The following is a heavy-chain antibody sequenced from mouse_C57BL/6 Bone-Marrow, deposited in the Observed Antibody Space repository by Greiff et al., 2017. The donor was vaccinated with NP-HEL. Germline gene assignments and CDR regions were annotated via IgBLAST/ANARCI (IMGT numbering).Heavy chain of an antibody. CDR3: TTAGGYYAMDY. CDR1: GFNIKDDY. J-gene: IGHJ4*01. V-gene: IGHV14-4*01. Sequence: EVQLQQSGAELVRPGASVKLSCTASGFNIKDDYMHWVKQRPEQGLEWIGWIDPENGDTEYASKFQGKATITADTSSNTAYLQLSSLTSDDTAVYYCTTAGGYYAMDYWGQGTSVTVSS. CDR2: IDPENGDT. D-gene: IGHD3-1*01.